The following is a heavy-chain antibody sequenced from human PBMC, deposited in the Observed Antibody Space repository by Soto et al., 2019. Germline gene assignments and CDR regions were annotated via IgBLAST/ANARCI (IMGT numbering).Heavy chain of an antibody. CDR3: ARSLGYSSSDWFDP. J-gene: IGHJ5*02. V-gene: IGHV1-18*01. CDR2: ISTYNGNT. D-gene: IGHD6-6*01. CDR1: GYTFTSHG. Sequence: QVQLMQSGAEVKKPGASVKVSCKAYGYTFTSHGSSWVRQAPGQGLEWMGWISTYNGNTNYAQTLQGRVTMTTDTSTSTAYMELRSLRSDDTAVYYCARSLGYSSSDWFDPWGQGTLVTVSS.